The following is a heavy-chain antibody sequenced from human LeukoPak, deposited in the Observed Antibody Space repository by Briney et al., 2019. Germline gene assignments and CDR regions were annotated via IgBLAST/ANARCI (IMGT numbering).Heavy chain of an antibody. CDR1: GGSISSYY. CDR2: IYTSGST. Sequence: SETLSLTCTVSGGSISSYYWSWIRQPPGKGLEWIGRIYTSGSTTYNPSLKSRVTMSVDTSKSQFSLNLMSVTAADTAVYYCTRDTGTTGEVKFDPWGQGTLVTVSS. V-gene: IGHV4-4*07. J-gene: IGHJ5*02. CDR3: TRDTGTTGEVKFDP. D-gene: IGHD4-17*01.